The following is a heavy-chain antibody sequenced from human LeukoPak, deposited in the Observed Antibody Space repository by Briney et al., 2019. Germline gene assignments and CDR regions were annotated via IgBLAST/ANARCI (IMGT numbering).Heavy chain of an antibody. Sequence: SETLSLTCTVSGGSISSGGYYWSWIRQHPGKGLEWIGYIYYSGSTYYNPSLKSRVTISVDTSKNQFSLKLSSVTAADTAVYYCARSRPRGYSYGLIDYWGQGTLVTVSS. CDR2: IYYSGST. D-gene: IGHD5-18*01. J-gene: IGHJ4*02. CDR3: ARSRPRGYSYGLIDY. V-gene: IGHV4-39*01. CDR1: GGSISSGGYY.